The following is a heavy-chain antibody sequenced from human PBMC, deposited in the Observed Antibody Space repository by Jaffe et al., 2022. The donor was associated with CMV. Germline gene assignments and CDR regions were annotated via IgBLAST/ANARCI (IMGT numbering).Heavy chain of an antibody. CDR2: IYYSGST. Sequence: QVQLQESGPGLVKPSETLSLTCTVSGGSISSYYWSWIRQPPGKGLEWIGYIYYSGSTNYNPSLKSRVTISVDTSKNQFSLKLSSVTAADTAVYYCARVEASYYDSSGYSNHDAFDIWGQGTMVTVSS. J-gene: IGHJ3*02. V-gene: IGHV4-59*01. CDR1: GGSISSYY. D-gene: IGHD3-22*01. CDR3: ARVEASYYDSSGYSNHDAFDI.